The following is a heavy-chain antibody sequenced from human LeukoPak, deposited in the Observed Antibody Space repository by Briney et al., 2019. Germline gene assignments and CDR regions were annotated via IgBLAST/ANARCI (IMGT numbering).Heavy chain of an antibody. J-gene: IGHJ3*02. Sequence: PSETLSLTCAVYGGSFSGYYWSWIRQPPGKGLEWIGEINHSGSTNYNPSLKSRVTISVDTSKNQFSLKLSSVTAADTAVYYCAGAQVAGRFGAFDIWGQGTMVTVSS. CDR3: AGAQVAGRFGAFDI. V-gene: IGHV4-34*01. CDR1: GGSFSGYY. CDR2: INHSGST. D-gene: IGHD6-19*01.